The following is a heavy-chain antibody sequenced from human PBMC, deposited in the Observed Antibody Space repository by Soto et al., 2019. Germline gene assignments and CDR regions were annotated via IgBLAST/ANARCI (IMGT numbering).Heavy chain of an antibody. J-gene: IGHJ5*02. V-gene: IGHV1-3*01. CDR2: ISPGNGNT. CDR1: GYTFTSYP. CDR3: ATLLVPAAPVLNCFDP. Sequence: GASVKVSCKASGYTFTSYPIHWVRQAPGQRLEWMGWISPGNGNTKYSQKFRGRVTITSDTSASTAYMELSSLRSEDTAVYYCATLLVPAAPVLNCFDPWGQGTLVTVSS. D-gene: IGHD2-2*01.